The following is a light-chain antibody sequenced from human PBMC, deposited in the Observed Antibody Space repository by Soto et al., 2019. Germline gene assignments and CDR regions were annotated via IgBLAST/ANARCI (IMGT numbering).Light chain of an antibody. Sequence: DIPMTQSPSSLSASVGDRVTITCQASQDISNYLNWYQQKPGKAPKLLIYDASNLETGVPSRFSGSGSGTDFTFAISSLQPEDIATYYYQQYDNLPPYTFGQGTKLEIK. CDR1: QDISNY. CDR2: DAS. V-gene: IGKV1-33*01. CDR3: QQYDNLPPYT. J-gene: IGKJ2*01.